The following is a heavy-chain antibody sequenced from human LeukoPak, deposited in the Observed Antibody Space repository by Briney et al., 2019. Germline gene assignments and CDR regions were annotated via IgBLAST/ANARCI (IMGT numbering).Heavy chain of an antibody. Sequence: SETLSLTCTISGGSISSSYWGWIRQPPGKGLEWIGSIYYSGSTYYNPSLKSRVTISVDTSKNQFSLKLSSVTAADTAVYYCARSDSGIAAAGMVRKIDYWGQGTLVTVSS. V-gene: IGHV4-39*07. CDR3: ARSDSGIAAAGMVRKIDY. CDR1: GGSISSSY. J-gene: IGHJ4*02. D-gene: IGHD6-13*01. CDR2: IYYSGST.